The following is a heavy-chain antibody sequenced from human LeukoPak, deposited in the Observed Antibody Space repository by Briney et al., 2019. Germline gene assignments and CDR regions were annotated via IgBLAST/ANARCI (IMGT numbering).Heavy chain of an antibody. CDR2: ITVSGSSS. V-gene: IGHV3-23*01. Sequence: PGGSLRLSCAASGFTFSSYGMHRVRQAPGKGLEWVSHITVSGSSSYYADSVKGRFTISRDNSKNTLYLHMNSLRAEDTAVYYCVRALKYTFDYWGQGTLVTVSS. CDR1: GFTFSSYG. D-gene: IGHD3-3*02. J-gene: IGHJ4*02. CDR3: VRALKYTFDY.